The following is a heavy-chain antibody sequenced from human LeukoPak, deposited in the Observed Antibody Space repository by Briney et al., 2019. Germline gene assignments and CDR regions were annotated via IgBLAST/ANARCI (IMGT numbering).Heavy chain of an antibody. D-gene: IGHD5-24*01. CDR1: GFTFSSYA. CDR2: INGNT. Sequence: PGGSLRLSCAASGFTFSSYAMSWVRQAPGKGLEWVSIINGNTNYADSVKGRFTISRDNSKNTLYLQMNSLRDEDTAIYYCAKTAGWPYYFDCWGQGTLVTVSS. CDR3: AKTAGWPYYFDC. V-gene: IGHV3-23*01. J-gene: IGHJ4*02.